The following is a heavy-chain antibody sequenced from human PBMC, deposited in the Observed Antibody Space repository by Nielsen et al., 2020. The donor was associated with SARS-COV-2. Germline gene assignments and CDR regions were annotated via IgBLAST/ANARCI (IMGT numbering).Heavy chain of an antibody. Sequence: SVKVSCKASGYTFTSYAMNWVRQAPGQGLEWMGGIIPIFGTANYAQKFQGRVTITADESTSTAYMELSSLRSEDTAVYYCARERAYGGNDSDAFDIWGQGTMVTVSS. CDR3: ARERAYGGNDSDAFDI. V-gene: IGHV1-69*13. D-gene: IGHD4-23*01. CDR2: IIPIFGTA. J-gene: IGHJ3*02. CDR1: GYTFTSYA.